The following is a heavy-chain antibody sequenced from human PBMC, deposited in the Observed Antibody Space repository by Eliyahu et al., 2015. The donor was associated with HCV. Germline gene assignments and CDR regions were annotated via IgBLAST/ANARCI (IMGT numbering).Heavy chain of an antibody. CDR2: ISAXNGER. CDR3: GRGSSVMVHTDY. Sequence: QVQLVQSGTEVKKPGASVKVSCKASGXNFGNYGFNWVRQAPGXGLEWMGXISAXNGERRYGPXVQGRVIMTTDTSTSTVYMELTSLRSDDTAVYYCGRGSSVMVHTDYWGQGTQITVSS. D-gene: IGHD3-10*01. J-gene: IGHJ4*02. V-gene: IGHV1-18*01. CDR1: GXNFGNYG.